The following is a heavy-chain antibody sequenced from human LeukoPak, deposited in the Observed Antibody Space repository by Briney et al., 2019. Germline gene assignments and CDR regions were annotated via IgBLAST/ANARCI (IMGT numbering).Heavy chain of an antibody. CDR2: INPNSGGT. J-gene: IGHJ5*02. CDR3: ARDLTGTTPPNWFDP. Sequence: ASVKVSCKASGGTFSSYAISWVRQAPGQGLEWMGWINPNSGGTNYAQKFQGRVTMTRDTSISTAYMELSRLRSDDTAVYYCARDLTGTTPPNWFDPWGQGTLVTVSS. CDR1: GGTFSSYA. D-gene: IGHD1/OR15-1a*01. V-gene: IGHV1-2*02.